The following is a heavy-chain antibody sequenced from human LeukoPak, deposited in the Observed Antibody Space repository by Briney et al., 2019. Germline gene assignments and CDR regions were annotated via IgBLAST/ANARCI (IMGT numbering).Heavy chain of an antibody. V-gene: IGHV3-11*04. Sequence: GGSLRLSCAGSGFTSSDYYMSWIRQAPGKGLEWVSYIGSSGRTIYYADSVKGRFTISRDNAKNSLYLQMNSLRAEDTAVYYCARADCSSSSCYELDYWGQGTLVTVSS. CDR2: IGSSGRTI. CDR3: ARADCSSSSCYELDY. D-gene: IGHD2-2*01. CDR1: GFTSSDYY. J-gene: IGHJ4*02.